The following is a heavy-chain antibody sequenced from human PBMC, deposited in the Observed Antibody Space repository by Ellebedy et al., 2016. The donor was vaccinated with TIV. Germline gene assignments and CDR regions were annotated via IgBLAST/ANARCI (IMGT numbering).Heavy chain of an antibody. D-gene: IGHD1-26*01. Sequence: PGGPLRLSCVAPGFSISNYWLHWVRQAPGKGLVWVSRINSDGSQKIYADSVKGRFTISRDNARNTMSLEINNVRVEDTAVFYCARTKWGATTDHWGQGTLLSVSS. J-gene: IGHJ4*02. CDR1: GFSISNYW. V-gene: IGHV3-74*01. CDR3: ARTKWGATTDH. CDR2: INSDGSQK.